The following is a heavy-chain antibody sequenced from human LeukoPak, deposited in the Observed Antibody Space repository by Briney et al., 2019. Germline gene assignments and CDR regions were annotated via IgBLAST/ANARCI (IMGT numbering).Heavy chain of an antibody. J-gene: IGHJ4*02. CDR2: ISSSGSTM. V-gene: IGHV3-48*03. CDR1: GFTFSSYE. Sequence: PGGSLRLSCAASGFTFSSYEMNWVRQAPGKGLEWVSYISSSGSTMYYADSVKGRFTISRDNAKNSLYLQMNSLRAEDTAVYYCARGEYLDYWGQGTLVTVSS. CDR3: ARGEYLDY. D-gene: IGHD2/OR15-2a*01.